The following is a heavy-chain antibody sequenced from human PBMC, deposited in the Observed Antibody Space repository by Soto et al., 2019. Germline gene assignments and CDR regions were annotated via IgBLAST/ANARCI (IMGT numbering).Heavy chain of an antibody. CDR2: INPNSGGT. CDR3: AREALTLTGADY. J-gene: IGHJ4*02. V-gene: IGHV1-2*04. D-gene: IGHD7-27*01. CDR1: GYTFTGYY. Sequence: QVQLVQSGAEVKKPGASVKVSCKASGYTFTGYYMHWVRQAPGQGLEWMGWINPNSGGTNYAQKFQGWVTMTRDTSISTAYRELSRLISDDTDVYYCAREALTLTGADYWGQGTLVTVSS.